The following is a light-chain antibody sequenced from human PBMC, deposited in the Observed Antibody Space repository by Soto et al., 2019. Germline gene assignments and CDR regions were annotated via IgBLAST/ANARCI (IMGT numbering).Light chain of an antibody. CDR2: DAS. Sequence: EIVLTQSPATLSLSPGERATLSCRASQRVSRYLAWYQQKPGQAPRLLIYDASNRATGIPARFSGSGSGTDFTLTISSLEPEDVAVYYCQQRGNWPQTFGQGTKVEIK. V-gene: IGKV3-11*01. CDR1: QRVSRY. CDR3: QQRGNWPQT. J-gene: IGKJ1*01.